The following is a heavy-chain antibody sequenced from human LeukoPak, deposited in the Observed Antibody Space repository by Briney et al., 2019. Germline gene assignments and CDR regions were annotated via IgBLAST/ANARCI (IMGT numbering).Heavy chain of an antibody. Sequence: GGSLRLSCAASGFTFSTYSMNWVRQAPGKGLEWVSYIGGGGSPIEYADSVKGRFTFSRDNAKNSLYLQMNSLTDDDTAVYYCARGYSSSWYSPLDYWGQGTLVTVSS. D-gene: IGHD6-13*01. J-gene: IGHJ4*02. CDR3: ARGYSSSWYSPLDY. V-gene: IGHV3-48*02. CDR2: IGGGGSPI. CDR1: GFTFSTYS.